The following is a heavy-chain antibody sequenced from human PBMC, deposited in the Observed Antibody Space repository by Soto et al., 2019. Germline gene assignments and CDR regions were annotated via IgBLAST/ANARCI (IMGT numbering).Heavy chain of an antibody. V-gene: IGHV3-23*01. D-gene: IGHD5-12*01. CDR3: ARDLGDGYNYYFDY. CDR2: INVSGALT. Sequence: PGGSLRLSCAASGFPFGAHGMAWVRQSPGKGLQWVSSINVSGALTYYIESVKGRFTISRDNSEHTLYLQMNSLRAEDTAVYYCARDLGDGYNYYFDYWGQGTLVTVSS. CDR1: GFPFGAHG. J-gene: IGHJ4*02.